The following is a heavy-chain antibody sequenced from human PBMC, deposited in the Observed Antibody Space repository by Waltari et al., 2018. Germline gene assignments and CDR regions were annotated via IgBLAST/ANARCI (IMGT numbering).Heavy chain of an antibody. D-gene: IGHD1-26*01. CDR3: ARSPRREPFDY. V-gene: IGHV4-59*01. Sequence: QVQLQESGPGLVKPSETLSLTCTVSGGSIRSYYWSWIRQPPGKGLEWIGYIYYSGSTNYNPSLKSRVTISVDTSKNQFSLKLSSVTAADTAVYYCARSPRREPFDYWGQGTLVTVSS. J-gene: IGHJ4*02. CDR1: GGSIRSYY. CDR2: IYYSGST.